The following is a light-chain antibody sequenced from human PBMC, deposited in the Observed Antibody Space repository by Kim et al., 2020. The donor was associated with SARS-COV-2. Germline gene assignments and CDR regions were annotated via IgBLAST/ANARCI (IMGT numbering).Light chain of an antibody. CDR1: QSVTSSN. V-gene: IGKV3-20*01. CDR3: HHYIDSPWM. Sequence: EIVLTQSPSTLSLSPGERATLSCRASQSVTSSNLAWYQQKPGQALRLLIYDTSKRATGIPDRFSGSGSGTDFTLTISRLEPEDFAVYYCHHYIDSPWMFGQGTKVDIK. CDR2: DTS. J-gene: IGKJ1*01.